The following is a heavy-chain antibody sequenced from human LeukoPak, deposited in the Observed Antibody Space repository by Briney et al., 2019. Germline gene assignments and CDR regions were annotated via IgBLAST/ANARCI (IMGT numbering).Heavy chain of an antibody. J-gene: IGHJ4*02. CDR1: GFTFSNAW. Sequence: PGGSLRLSCAASGFTFSNAWMSWVRQAPGKGLEWVGRIKSKTDGGTTDYAAPVKGRFTISRDDSKNTLYLQMNSLRTEDTAVYYCTHPLYQLLYDYFDYWGQGTLVTVSS. D-gene: IGHD2-2*01. CDR2: IKSKTDGGTT. CDR3: THPLYQLLYDYFDY. V-gene: IGHV3-15*01.